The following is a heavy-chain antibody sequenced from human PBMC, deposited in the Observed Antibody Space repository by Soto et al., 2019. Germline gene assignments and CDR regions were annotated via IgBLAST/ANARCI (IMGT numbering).Heavy chain of an antibody. V-gene: IGHV3-23*01. J-gene: IGHJ4*02. CDR1: GFTFTKYA. CDR3: AKTGSGRYCSSTSCGHFDY. Sequence: EVQVLESGGGLVQPGGSLRLSCVASGFTFTKYAMTWVRQAPGKGLEWVSIISGSGGSTHYADSVKGRFIISRGNSKNPPYLQMNGLSGEDTGAYYCAKTGSGRYCSSTSCGHFDYWGQGTLVTVSS. D-gene: IGHD2-2*01. CDR2: ISGSGGST.